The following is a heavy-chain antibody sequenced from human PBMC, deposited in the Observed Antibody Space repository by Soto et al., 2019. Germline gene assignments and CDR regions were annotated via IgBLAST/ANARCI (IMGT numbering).Heavy chain of an antibody. D-gene: IGHD6-13*01. Sequence: GGSLRLSCTASGFTFGDYAMSWFRQAPGKGLEWVGFIRSKAYGGTTEYAASVKGRFTISRDDSKSIAYLQMNSLKTEDTAVYYCTREGIAAAGTNGWFDPWGQGTLVTVPS. CDR2: IRSKAYGGTT. V-gene: IGHV3-49*03. CDR1: GFTFGDYA. J-gene: IGHJ5*02. CDR3: TREGIAAAGTNGWFDP.